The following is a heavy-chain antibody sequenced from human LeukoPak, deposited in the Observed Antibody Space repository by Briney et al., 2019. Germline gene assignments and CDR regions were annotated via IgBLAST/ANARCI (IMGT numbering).Heavy chain of an antibody. J-gene: IGHJ4*02. CDR3: ARDSRGSHF. CDR2: INGAGDT. CDR1: GFIFSDYY. V-gene: IGHV3-53*01. Sequence: GGSLRLSCAASGFIFSDYYMSWIRQAPGKGLASVSIINGAGDTYYVDSVRGRFTISRDDSKNTLYLQMNSLRDDDTAVYYCARDSRGSHFWGQGTLVTVSS. D-gene: IGHD2-15*01.